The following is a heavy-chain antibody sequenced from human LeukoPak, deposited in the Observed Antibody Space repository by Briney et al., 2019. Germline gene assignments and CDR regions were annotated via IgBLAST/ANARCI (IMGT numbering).Heavy chain of an antibody. V-gene: IGHV3-21*01. D-gene: IGHD3-10*01. Sequence: GGSLRLSCAASGFTFSDYTMSWVRQAPGEGLGWVSSISPSSTYIYYADSLKGRITISRDNAKNSLYLQMNSLRAEDTAVYYCVRHRSASDYWGQGALVTVSS. J-gene: IGHJ4*02. CDR2: ISPSSTYI. CDR3: VRHRSASDY. CDR1: GFTFSDYT.